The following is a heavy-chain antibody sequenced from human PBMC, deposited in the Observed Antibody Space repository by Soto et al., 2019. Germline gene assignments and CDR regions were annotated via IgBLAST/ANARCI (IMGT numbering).Heavy chain of an antibody. D-gene: IGHD6-13*01. J-gene: IGHJ6*02. CDR3: ARDGVIISSSWNHYYYGMDV. Sequence: QVQLVQSGAEVKKPGASVKVSCKASGYTFTSYDINWVRQATGQGLEWMGWMNPNSGNTGYAQKFQGRVTMTRNTSIRTAYMELSSLRSEDTAVYYCARDGVIISSSWNHYYYGMDVWGQGTTVTVSS. CDR1: GYTFTSYD. V-gene: IGHV1-8*01. CDR2: MNPNSGNT.